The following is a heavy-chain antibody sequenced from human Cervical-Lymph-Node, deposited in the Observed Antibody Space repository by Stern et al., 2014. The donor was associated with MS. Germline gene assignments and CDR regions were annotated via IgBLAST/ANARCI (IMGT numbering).Heavy chain of an antibody. D-gene: IGHD6-6*01. Sequence: VQLVESGGGLVKPGGSLRLSCAASGFSFTNAWMTWVRQAPGKGLAWVGRIRSKTDGGTTEYGTPVKGRFTNSRDDSENTLYLQMDSLKIEDTAVYYCTTEGSSDYWGQGTLVTVSS. CDR1: GFSFTNAW. V-gene: IGHV3-15*01. J-gene: IGHJ4*02. CDR3: TTEGSSDY. CDR2: IRSKTDGGTT.